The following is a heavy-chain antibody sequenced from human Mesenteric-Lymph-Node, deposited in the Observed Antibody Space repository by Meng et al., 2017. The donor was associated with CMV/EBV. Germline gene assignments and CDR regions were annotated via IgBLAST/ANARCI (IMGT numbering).Heavy chain of an antibody. CDR1: DVSISSTQYS. CDR3: AGTLVAPAASRGADY. Sequence: GSLRLSCTVSDVSISSTQYSWGWIRQPPGKGLEWIGTSYYSGTIYYNPSLKSRVTISVDTAKNQFSLKLRSVTTADTAVYFCAGTLVAPAASRGADYWGQGTLVTVSS. V-gene: IGHV4-39*07. D-gene: IGHD2-2*01. CDR2: SYYSGTI. J-gene: IGHJ4*02.